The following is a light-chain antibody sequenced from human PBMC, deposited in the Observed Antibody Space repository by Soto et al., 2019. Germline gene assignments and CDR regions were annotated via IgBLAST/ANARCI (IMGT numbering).Light chain of an antibody. CDR2: DAY. Sequence: EVVLTQSPVTLSLSPGERATLSCRASQSFRGLLAWYQQKPGQAPRLLIYDAYNRATGIPPRFSGSGSGTDFTLTISSLEPEDSAVYYCQQRHMWPITFGQVRLPEV. J-gene: IGKJ5*01. CDR3: QQRHMWPIT. CDR1: QSFRGL. V-gene: IGKV3-11*01.